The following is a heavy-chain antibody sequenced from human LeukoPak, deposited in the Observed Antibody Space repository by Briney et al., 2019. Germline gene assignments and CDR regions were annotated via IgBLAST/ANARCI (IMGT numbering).Heavy chain of an antibody. CDR1: GSTFSSYG. CDR3: AKPLNRYYYDSSGYYD. Sequence: GGSLRLSCAASGSTFSSYGMSWVRQAPGKGLEWVSAISGSGGSTYYADSVKGRFTISRDNSKNTLYLQMNSLRAEDTAVYYCAKPLNRYYYDSSGYYDWGQGTLVTVSS. CDR2: ISGSGGST. J-gene: IGHJ4*02. V-gene: IGHV3-23*01. D-gene: IGHD3-22*01.